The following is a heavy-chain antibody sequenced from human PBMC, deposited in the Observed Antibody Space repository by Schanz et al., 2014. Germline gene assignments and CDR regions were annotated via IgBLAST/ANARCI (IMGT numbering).Heavy chain of an antibody. D-gene: IGHD3-9*01. CDR2: MSYDGSNK. CDR3: AKHVRSLTGNDY. V-gene: IGHV3-30-3*02. Sequence: VQLLESGGGLVQPGGSLRLSCAASGFTFSSYAMHWVRQAPGKGLEWVAVMSYDGSNKYYADSVKGRFTISRDTPKNTLYVQMNSLRADDTAVYYCAKHVRSLTGNDYWGQGTLVTVSS. J-gene: IGHJ4*02. CDR1: GFTFSSYA.